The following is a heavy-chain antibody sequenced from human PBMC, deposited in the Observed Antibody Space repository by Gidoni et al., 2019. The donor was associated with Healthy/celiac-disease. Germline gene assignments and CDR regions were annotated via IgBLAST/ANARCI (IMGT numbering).Heavy chain of an antibody. V-gene: IGHV1-69*01. CDR3: ARTNGDGPTKRYAFDI. J-gene: IGHJ3*02. CDR2: MIPIFGTA. CDR1: GGTFSSYA. Sequence: QVQLVQSGAEVKKPGSSVKVSCKASGGTFSSYAISWVRQAPGQGLEWMGGMIPIFGTANYAQKFQGRVTITADESTSTAYMELSSLRSEDTAVYYCARTNGDGPTKRYAFDIWGQGTMVTVSS. D-gene: IGHD4-17*01.